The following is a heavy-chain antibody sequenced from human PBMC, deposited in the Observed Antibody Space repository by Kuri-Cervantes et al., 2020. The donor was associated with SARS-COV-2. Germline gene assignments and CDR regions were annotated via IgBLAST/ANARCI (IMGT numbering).Heavy chain of an antibody. V-gene: IGHV1-69*13. J-gene: IGHJ4*02. Sequence: SVKVSCKASGYTFTGYYMHWVRQAPGQGLEWMGGIIPIFGTANYAQKFQGRVTITADESTSTAYMELSSLRSEDTAVYYCARVRIRGYSYGFDYWGQGTLVTVSS. CDR1: GYTFTGYY. CDR2: IIPIFGTA. CDR3: ARVRIRGYSYGFDY. D-gene: IGHD5-18*01.